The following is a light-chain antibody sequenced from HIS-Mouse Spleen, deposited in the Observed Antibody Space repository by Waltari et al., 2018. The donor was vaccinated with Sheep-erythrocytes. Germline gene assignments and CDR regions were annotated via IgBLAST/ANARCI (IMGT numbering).Light chain of an antibody. CDR2: AAS. CDR1: QSISSY. V-gene: IGKV1-39*01. CDR3: QQSYSTPYT. Sequence: DIQMTQSPSSLSASVGDRVTITCRASQSISSYLNWYQQKPGKAPKLLIYAASSLQSGVPSRFSGSGSGTDFTLTICSLQPEDFATYYCQQSYSTPYTFGQGTKLESK. J-gene: IGKJ2*01.